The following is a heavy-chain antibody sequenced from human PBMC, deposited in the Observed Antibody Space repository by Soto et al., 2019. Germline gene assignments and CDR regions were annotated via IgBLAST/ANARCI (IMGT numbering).Heavy chain of an antibody. J-gene: IGHJ4*02. Sequence: SETLSLTCTVSGVSIISYYWSWIRQPPGKGLEWIGYIYYSGSTNYNPSLKSRVTISVDTSKNQFSLKLSSVTAADTAVYYCARVRVGYYDSSGLFDYWGQGTLVTVSS. CDR2: IYYSGST. V-gene: IGHV4-59*01. CDR1: GVSIISYY. D-gene: IGHD3-22*01. CDR3: ARVRVGYYDSSGLFDY.